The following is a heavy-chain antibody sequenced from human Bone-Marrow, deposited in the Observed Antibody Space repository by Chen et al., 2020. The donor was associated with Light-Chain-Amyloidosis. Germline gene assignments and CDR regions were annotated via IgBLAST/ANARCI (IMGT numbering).Heavy chain of an antibody. CDR2: IRYDGNTI. J-gene: IGHJ4*02. Sequence: QVQLVESGGGVVQPGGSLSLSCPASGLAFSSYAMNWVRQAPAEGLEWVADIRYDGNTIYYADAVKGRFTISRDNSKNTLYLQMNSLRAEDTAVYYCAKDYDFWSGLLEYWGQGTLVTVSS. D-gene: IGHD3-3*01. V-gene: IGHV3-30*02. CDR3: AKDYDFWSGLLEY. CDR1: GLAFSSYA.